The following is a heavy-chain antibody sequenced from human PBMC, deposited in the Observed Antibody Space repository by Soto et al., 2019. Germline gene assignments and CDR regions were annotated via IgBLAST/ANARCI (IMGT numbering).Heavy chain of an antibody. J-gene: IGHJ3*02. CDR1: GFTFSSYW. V-gene: IGHV3-7*01. CDR3: AREKLSIIMVRGVIIGAFDI. CDR2: IKQDGSEK. Sequence: GGSLRLSCAASGFTFSSYWMSWVRQAPGKGLEWVANIKQDGSEKYYVDSVKGRFTISRDNAKNALYLQMNSLRAEDTAVYYCAREKLSIIMVRGVIIGAFDIWGQGTMVTVSS. D-gene: IGHD3-10*01.